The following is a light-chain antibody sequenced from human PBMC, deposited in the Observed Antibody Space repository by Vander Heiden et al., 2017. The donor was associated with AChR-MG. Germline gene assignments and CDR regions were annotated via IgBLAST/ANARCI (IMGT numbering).Light chain of an antibody. J-gene: IGLJ2*01. V-gene: IGLV1-40*01. CDR1: SSNIEAGYD. Sequence: QSVLTQLPPVYGAPGPRVTISCTGSSSNIEAGYDVPCYQQLPGTAPNLLIYDNSNRPSGVPDRFSGSKSGTSASLAITGLQAEDEADYYCQSYDSSLSAVVFGGGTKLTVL. CDR2: DNS. CDR3: QSYDSSLSAVV.